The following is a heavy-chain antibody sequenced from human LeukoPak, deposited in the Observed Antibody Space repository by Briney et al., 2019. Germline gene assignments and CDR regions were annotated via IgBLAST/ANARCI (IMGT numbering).Heavy chain of an antibody. CDR2: ISSSSSTI. CDR1: GFTFSDFY. D-gene: IGHD6-19*01. Sequence: PGGSLRLSCAVSGFTFSDFYMSWIRQAPGKGLEWVSYISSSSSTIYYADSVKGRFTISRDNAKNSLYLQMNSLRAEDTAVYYCARSSGWDAFDIWGQGTMVTVSS. CDR3: ARSSGWDAFDI. J-gene: IGHJ3*02. V-gene: IGHV3-11*04.